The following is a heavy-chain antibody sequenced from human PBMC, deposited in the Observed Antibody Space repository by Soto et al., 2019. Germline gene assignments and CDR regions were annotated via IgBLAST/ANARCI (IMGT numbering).Heavy chain of an antibody. CDR1: GGSISSGGYS. V-gene: IGHV4-39*01. D-gene: IGHD4-17*01. J-gene: IGHJ4*02. Sequence: SETLSLTCAVSGGSISSGGYSWAWIRQPPGKGLEWIATINYSGRTYYNPSLRSRVTISVDTSRDQFSLNLNSVTAADTAVYYCARHFGNYGDWAFDFWGQGTLVTVSS. CDR2: INYSGRT. CDR3: ARHFGNYGDWAFDF.